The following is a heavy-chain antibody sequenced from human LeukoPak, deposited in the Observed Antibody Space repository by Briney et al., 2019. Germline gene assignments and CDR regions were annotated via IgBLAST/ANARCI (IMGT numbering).Heavy chain of an antibody. CDR3: ARGLGGSYQNDY. J-gene: IGHJ4*02. D-gene: IGHD1-26*01. CDR1: GGSFSGYY. V-gene: IGHV4-34*01. Sequence: PSETLSLTCAVYGGSFSGYYWSWIRQPPGKGLEWIGEINHSGSTNYNPSLKSRVTISADTSKNQFSLKLSSVTAADTAVYYCARGLGGSYQNDYWGQGTLVTVSS. CDR2: INHSGST.